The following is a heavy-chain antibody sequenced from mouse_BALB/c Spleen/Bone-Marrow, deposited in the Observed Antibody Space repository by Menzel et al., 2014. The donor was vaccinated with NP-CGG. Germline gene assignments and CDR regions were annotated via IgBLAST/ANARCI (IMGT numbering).Heavy chain of an antibody. V-gene: IGHV1-5*01. J-gene: IGHJ2*01. CDR2: IYPGSGDT. D-gene: IGHD2-4*01. CDR1: GYTFTSYW. CDR3: TSRRITTGGFDY. Sequence: EVQLQQSGTILARPGVSVKLSCKASGYTFTSYWMHWIKQRPGQGLEWIGAIYPGSGDTNYNQKFKAKAKLTAVTSTSPAYMELSSLTNEDSAVYYCTSRRITTGGFDYWGQGTTLTVSS.